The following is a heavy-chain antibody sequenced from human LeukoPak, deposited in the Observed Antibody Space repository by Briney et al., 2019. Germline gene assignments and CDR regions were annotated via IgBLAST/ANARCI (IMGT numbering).Heavy chain of an antibody. V-gene: IGHV4-59*08. CDR3: AMGYYYDSSGYALGYYGMDV. J-gene: IGHJ6*02. CDR1: GAAMSSYY. D-gene: IGHD3-22*01. CDR2: IYYSENP. Sequence: SETLSLTCIVSGAAMSSYYWSWIRQPPGKGLEWIGYIYYSENPNYNPSLKSRVTISVDMSKNQFSLKLSSVTAADMAVHYCAMGYYYDSSGYALGYYGMDVWGQGTTVTVSS.